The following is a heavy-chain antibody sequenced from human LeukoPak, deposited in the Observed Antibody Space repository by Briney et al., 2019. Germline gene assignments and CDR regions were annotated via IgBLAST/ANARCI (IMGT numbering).Heavy chain of an antibody. Sequence: SETLSLTCTVSGGSIRGSTYYWAWIRQPPGKGLEWIASIYYSGSTYYNPSLKSRVTISVDTSNNHFSLTVSSVTAADTAVYFCARHFVGHTYGPDSWGQGTLVTVSS. CDR3: ARHFVGHTYGPDS. CDR1: GGSIRGSTYY. CDR2: IYYSGST. D-gene: IGHD5-18*01. J-gene: IGHJ5*01. V-gene: IGHV4-39*01.